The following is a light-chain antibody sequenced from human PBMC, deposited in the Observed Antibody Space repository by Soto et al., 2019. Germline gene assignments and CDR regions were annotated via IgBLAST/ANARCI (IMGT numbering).Light chain of an antibody. J-gene: IGKJ5*01. CDR3: HQSYSTLVST. CDR2: AAS. V-gene: IGKV1-39*01. CDR1: QSISSY. Sequence: DIQMTQSPSSLSASVGDRVTITCRASQSISSYLNWYQQKPGKDPKLLIYAASSLQSGVPSRFSGSGSGTDVTLTISSRQPADFATYYCHQSYSTLVSTFGQGTRLEIK.